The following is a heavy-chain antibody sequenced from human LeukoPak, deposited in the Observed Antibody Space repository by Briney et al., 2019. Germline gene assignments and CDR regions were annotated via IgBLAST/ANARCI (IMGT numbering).Heavy chain of an antibody. CDR3: AKDGGNYYDANGSYLMRSYMDV. J-gene: IGHJ6*03. CDR2: ISAYNGNT. D-gene: IGHD3-22*01. Sequence: ASVKVSCKASGYTFTSYGISWVRQAPGQGLEWMGWISAYNGNTNYAQKLQGRVTMTTDTSTSTAYMELRSLRAEDTAVYYCAKDGGNYYDANGSYLMRSYMDVWGKGTTVTVSS. V-gene: IGHV1-18*01. CDR1: GYTFTSYG.